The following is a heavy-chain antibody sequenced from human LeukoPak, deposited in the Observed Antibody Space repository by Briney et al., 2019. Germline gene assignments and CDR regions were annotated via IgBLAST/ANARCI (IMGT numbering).Heavy chain of an antibody. Sequence: SETLSLTCTVSGGSISSYYWSWIRQPPGKGLEWIGEIDHSGSTNYNPSLKSRVTISVDTSKNQFSLELSSVTAADTAVYYCASSNHFWSGYYLLDYWGQGTLVTVSS. V-gene: IGHV4-34*01. CDR3: ASSNHFWSGYYLLDY. D-gene: IGHD3-3*02. CDR2: IDHSGST. J-gene: IGHJ4*02. CDR1: GGSISSYY.